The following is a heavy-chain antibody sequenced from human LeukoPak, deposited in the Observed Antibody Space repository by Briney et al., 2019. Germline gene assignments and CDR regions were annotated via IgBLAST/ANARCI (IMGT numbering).Heavy chain of an antibody. V-gene: IGHV1-46*01. D-gene: IGHD2-2*01. J-gene: IGHJ5*02. CDR3: ARDGCSSTRCSAGGNWFDP. CDR1: GYFFTSYH. CDR2: IDPTGGST. Sequence: GASVKVSCKASGYFFTSYHMHWVRQAPGQGLEWMGIIDPTGGSTTYPQRFQGRVTTTRDTSTCTVYMELSSLRSEDTAMYYCARDGCSSTRCSAGGNWFDPWGQGTLVTVSS.